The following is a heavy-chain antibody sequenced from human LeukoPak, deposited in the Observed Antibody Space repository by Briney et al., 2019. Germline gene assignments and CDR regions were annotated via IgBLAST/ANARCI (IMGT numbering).Heavy chain of an antibody. CDR3: ANGGLWLPTRSD. Sequence: GGSLRLSCAASGFTFNNSAMSWVRQAPGKGLQWVSAISGGGGFSYYANSVKGRFTISRDTSRNTLYLQMNSLRAEDTAVYYCANGGLWLPTRSDWGRGTLVTVSS. D-gene: IGHD3-22*01. CDR2: ISGGGGFS. J-gene: IGHJ4*02. CDR1: GFTFNNSA. V-gene: IGHV3-23*01.